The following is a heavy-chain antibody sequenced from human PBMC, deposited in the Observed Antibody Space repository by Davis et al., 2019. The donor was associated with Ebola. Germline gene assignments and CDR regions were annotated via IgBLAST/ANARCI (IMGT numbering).Heavy chain of an antibody. J-gene: IGHJ4*02. Sequence: PGGSLRPSCAASGFTFSSYGMHWVRQAPGKGLEWVAVIWYDGSNKYYADSVKGRFTISRDNSKNTLYLQMNSLRAEDTAVYYCAREMRRSGPYLYWGQGTLVTVSS. V-gene: IGHV3-33*01. CDR2: IWYDGSNK. CDR3: AREMRRSGPYLY. CDR1: GFTFSSYG. D-gene: IGHD2-15*01.